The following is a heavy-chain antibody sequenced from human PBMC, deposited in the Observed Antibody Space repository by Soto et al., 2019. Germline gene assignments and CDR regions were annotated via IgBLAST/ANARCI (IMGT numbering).Heavy chain of an antibody. D-gene: IGHD1-1*01. Sequence: SVKVSCKASGGTFSSYAISWVRQAPGQGLEWMGGIIPIFGTANYAQKFQGRVTITADKSTSTAYMELSSLRSEDTAVYYCASSPVLVQLERTFDYWGQGILVTVSS. CDR1: GGTFSSYA. V-gene: IGHV1-69*06. J-gene: IGHJ4*02. CDR3: ASSPVLVQLERTFDY. CDR2: IIPIFGTA.